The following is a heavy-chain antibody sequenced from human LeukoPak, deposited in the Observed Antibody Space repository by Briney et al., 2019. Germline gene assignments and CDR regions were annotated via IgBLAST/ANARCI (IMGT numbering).Heavy chain of an antibody. V-gene: IGHV4-59*01. CDR1: GGSISTYY. D-gene: IGHD5-18*01. CDR3: ARDRDSDGFLDY. CDR2: IYYSGST. J-gene: IGHJ4*02. Sequence: KPSETLSLTCTVSGGSISTYYWSWIRQPPGKGLEWIGYIYYSGSTNYNPSLKSRVTISVDTSKNQFSLKLRSVTAADTAVYYCARDRDSDGFLDYWGQGTLVTVS.